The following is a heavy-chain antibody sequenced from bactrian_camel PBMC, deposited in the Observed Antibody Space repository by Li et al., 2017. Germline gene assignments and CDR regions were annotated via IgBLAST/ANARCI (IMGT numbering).Heavy chain of an antibody. CDR3: AADRLFDCSSYVRRPNNFGT. Sequence: HVQLVESGGGSVQPGGSLRLSCAVSVSGVVGIDYCMAWFRQAPGEKREGVAAIYPRGAITYYSDSVKGRFTISLDNAKNTLYLQMNSLTSQDSDMYYCAADRLFDCSSYVRRPNNFGTWGQGTQVTVS. CDR2: IYPRGAIT. CDR1: VSGVVGIDYC. J-gene: IGHJ6*01. V-gene: IGHV3S1*01. D-gene: IGHD6*01.